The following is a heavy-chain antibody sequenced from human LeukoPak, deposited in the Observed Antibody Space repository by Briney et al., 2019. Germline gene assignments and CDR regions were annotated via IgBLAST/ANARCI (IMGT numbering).Heavy chain of an antibody. CDR3: ARAHSSSWLGTSYYYMDV. V-gene: IGHV4-59*01. D-gene: IGHD6-13*01. J-gene: IGHJ6*03. Sequence: SETLSLTCAVYGGSFSGYYWSWIRQPPGKGLEWIGYIYYSGSTNYNPSLKSRVTISVDTSKNQFSLKLSSVTAADTAVYYCARAHSSSWLGTSYYYMDVWGKGTTVTVSS. CDR1: GGSFSGYY. CDR2: IYYSGST.